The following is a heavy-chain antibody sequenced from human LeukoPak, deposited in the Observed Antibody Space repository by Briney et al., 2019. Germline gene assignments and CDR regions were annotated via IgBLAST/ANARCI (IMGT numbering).Heavy chain of an antibody. CDR2: NYYSGST. J-gene: IGHJ4*02. CDR3: ARVVRMYYYDSSDSPDYFDY. CDR1: GGYIRTYY. Sequence: SETLSLNCTVSGGYIRTYYWSWIRHPPGKGLEWTGYNYYSGSTNYSRSRERRVSISIDTSKNQFSLDLSSVTAADTAVYYCARVVRMYYYDSSDSPDYFDYWGQGTLVTVST. V-gene: IGHV4-59*01. D-gene: IGHD3-22*01.